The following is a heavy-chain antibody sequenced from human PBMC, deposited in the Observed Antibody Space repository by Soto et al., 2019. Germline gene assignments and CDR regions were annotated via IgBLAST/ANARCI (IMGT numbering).Heavy chain of an antibody. Sequence: SETLSLTCAVYGGSFSDYYWSWIRQPPGKGLEWIGEINHGGSTSYNPSLKSRVTISVDTSKNQFSLKLRSVTAADTAVYYCARVQYYYGSGSYYSHYYGMDVWGQGTTVT. V-gene: IGHV4-34*01. CDR2: INHGGST. CDR1: GGSFSDYY. CDR3: ARVQYYYGSGSYYSHYYGMDV. J-gene: IGHJ6*02. D-gene: IGHD3-10*01.